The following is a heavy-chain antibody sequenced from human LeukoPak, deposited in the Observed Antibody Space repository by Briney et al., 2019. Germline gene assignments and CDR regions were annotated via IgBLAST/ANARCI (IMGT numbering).Heavy chain of an antibody. CDR2: IYHSGST. CDR1: GGSISSGGYY. Sequence: SQTLSLTCTVSGGSISSGGYYWSWIRQPPGKGLEWIGYIYHSGSTYYNPSLKSRVTISVDRSKNQFSLKLSSVTAADTAVYYCARLGYYYYMDVWGKGTTVTVSS. J-gene: IGHJ6*03. V-gene: IGHV4-30-2*01. CDR3: ARLGYYYYMDV.